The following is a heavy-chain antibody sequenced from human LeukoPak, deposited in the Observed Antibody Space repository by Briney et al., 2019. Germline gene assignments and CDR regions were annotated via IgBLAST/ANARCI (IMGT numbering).Heavy chain of an antibody. Sequence: SETLSLTCTVSGGSISSYYWSWIRQPPGKGLEWIGYIYYSGSTNYNPPLKSRVTISVDTSKNQFSLKLSSVTAADTAVYYCARVETGTLKGAGYYYYYMDVWGKGTTVTVSS. J-gene: IGHJ6*03. D-gene: IGHD3-9*01. CDR1: GGSISSYY. CDR3: ARVETGTLKGAGYYYYYMDV. CDR2: IYYSGST. V-gene: IGHV4-59*01.